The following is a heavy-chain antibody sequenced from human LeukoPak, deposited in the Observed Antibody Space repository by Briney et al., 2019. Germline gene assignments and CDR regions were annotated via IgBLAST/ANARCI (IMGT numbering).Heavy chain of an antibody. CDR3: ARDLPGYYYDSSGYPHPIAFDI. CDR1: GYTFTGYY. V-gene: IGHV1-2*02. D-gene: IGHD3-22*01. Sequence: ASVKVSCKASGYTFTGYYMHWVRQAPGQGLEWMGWISPNSGGTNYAQKFQGRVTMTRDTSISTAYVELSRLRSDDTAVHYCARDLPGYYYDSSGYPHPIAFDIWGQGTMVTVSS. J-gene: IGHJ3*02. CDR2: ISPNSGGT.